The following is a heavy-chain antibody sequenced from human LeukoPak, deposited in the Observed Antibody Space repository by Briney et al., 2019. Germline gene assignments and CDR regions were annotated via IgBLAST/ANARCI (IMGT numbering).Heavy chain of an antibody. CDR3: ARQASRRFDP. V-gene: IGHV6-1*01. J-gene: IGHJ5*02. CDR2: TYYTSKWNN. Sequence: SQTLSLTCATSGDSVSSNSVAWNWFRQSPSRGLEWLGRTYYTSKWNNDYAESVQSRIAVNPDTSKNQFSLYLNSVTLEDTAVYYCARQASRRFDPWGQGTLVTVSS. CDR1: GDSVSSNSVA.